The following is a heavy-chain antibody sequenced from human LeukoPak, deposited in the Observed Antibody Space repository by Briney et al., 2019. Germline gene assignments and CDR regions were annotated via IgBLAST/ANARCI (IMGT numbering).Heavy chain of an antibody. CDR2: IYHSGST. Sequence: PSETLSLTCTVSGGSISSGGYYWSWIRQPPGKGLEWIGYIYHSGSTYYNPSLKSRVTISVDRSKNQFSLKLSSVTAADTAVYYCARDPAPDSGSYLHWFDPWGQGTLVTVSS. CDR1: GGSISSGGYY. J-gene: IGHJ5*02. CDR3: ARDPAPDSGSYLHWFDP. D-gene: IGHD1-26*01. V-gene: IGHV4-30-2*01.